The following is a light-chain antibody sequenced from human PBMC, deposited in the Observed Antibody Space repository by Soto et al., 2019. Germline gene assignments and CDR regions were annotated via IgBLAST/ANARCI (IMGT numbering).Light chain of an antibody. CDR2: DVT. V-gene: IGLV2-14*01. CDR1: STDVGGYNY. Sequence: QSVLTQPASVSGSPGQSITISCTGTSTDVGGYNYVSWYQQHPGKAPKLMIYDVTSRPSGVSNRFSGSKSGNTASLIISGLQAEDEADYYCISYTSSDTYVFGTGTKVT. CDR3: ISYTSSDTYV. J-gene: IGLJ1*01.